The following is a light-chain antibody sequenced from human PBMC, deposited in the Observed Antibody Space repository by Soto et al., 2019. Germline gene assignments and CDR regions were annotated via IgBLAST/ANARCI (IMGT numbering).Light chain of an antibody. Sequence: QSVLTQPASVSGSPGQSITISCTGTISDFVAYNHVSWYQQHPGKAPKLMIYGVSNRPSGVSNRFSGSKSGNTASLTISGLQADDEADYYCSSHTISSALQVFGTGTKVTVL. J-gene: IGLJ1*01. CDR2: GVS. V-gene: IGLV2-14*01. CDR3: SSHTISSALQV. CDR1: ISDFVAYNH.